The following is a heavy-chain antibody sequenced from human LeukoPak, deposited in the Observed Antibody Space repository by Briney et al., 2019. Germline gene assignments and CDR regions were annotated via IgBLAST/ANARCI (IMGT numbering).Heavy chain of an antibody. CDR1: GFTFSSYA. CDR2: ISGSGDRT. Sequence: GGSLRLPCAASGFTFSSYAMSWVRQASGKGLEWVSSISGSGDRTYYADSVKGRFDISRDNSKNTLYLHMNSLRAEDTAVYYCANRESYGAMHSWGEGTPVTVSS. V-gene: IGHV3-23*01. CDR3: ANRESYGAMHS. D-gene: IGHD4/OR15-4a*01. J-gene: IGHJ4*02.